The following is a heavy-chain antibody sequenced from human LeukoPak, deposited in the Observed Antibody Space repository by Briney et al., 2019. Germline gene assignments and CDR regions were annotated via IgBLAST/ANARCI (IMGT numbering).Heavy chain of an antibody. CDR2: INSDGSST. J-gene: IGHJ4*02. D-gene: IGHD6-13*01. Sequence: GGSLRLSCAASGFTFSSYWMHWVRQAPGKGLVWVSRINSDGSSTSYADSVKGRFTISRDNAKNTLYLQMNSLRAEDTAVYYCARRKRDSSSWYYFDYWGQGTLVTVSS. CDR1: GFTFSSYW. CDR3: ARRKRDSSSWYYFDY. V-gene: IGHV3-74*01.